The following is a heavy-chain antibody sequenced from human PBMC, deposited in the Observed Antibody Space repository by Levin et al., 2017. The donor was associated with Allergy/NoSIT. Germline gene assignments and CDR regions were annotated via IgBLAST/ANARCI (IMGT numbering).Heavy chain of an antibody. V-gene: IGHV3-21*01. CDR3: VRQIDPNYYYYGRDV. CDR2: ISSRSDNI. Sequence: GGSLRLSCAVSGHTFNHYSMNWVRQAPGKGLEWVSYISSRSDNIYYADSVKGRFTISRDNAKNSLYLQMNSLRAEDTAVYYCVRQIDPNYYYYGRDVWGQGTTVTVSA. CDR1: GHTFNHYS. J-gene: IGHJ6*01. D-gene: IGHD3-9*01.